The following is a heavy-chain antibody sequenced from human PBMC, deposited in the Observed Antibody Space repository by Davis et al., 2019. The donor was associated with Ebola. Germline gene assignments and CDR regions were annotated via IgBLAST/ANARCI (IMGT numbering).Heavy chain of an antibody. CDR1: GFTFSSYS. CDR2: ISSSSSYI. D-gene: IGHD4-17*01. V-gene: IGHV3-21*01. J-gene: IGHJ4*02. CDR3: ASQAYGDYVSGTPGPSLDY. Sequence: PGGSLRLSCAASGFTFSSYSMNWVRQAPGKGLEWVSSISSSSSYIYYADSVKGRFTISRDNAKNSLYLQMNSLRAEDTAVYYCASQAYGDYVSGTPGPSLDYWGQGTLVTVSS.